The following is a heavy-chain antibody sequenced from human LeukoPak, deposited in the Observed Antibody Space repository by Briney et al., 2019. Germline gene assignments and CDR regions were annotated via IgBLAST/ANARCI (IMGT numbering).Heavy chain of an antibody. V-gene: IGHV3-30*02. CDR3: AKGIGRGVVAANLYDY. Sequence: GGSLRLSCAASGFTFSSYGMHWVRQAPGKGLEWVAFIRYDGSNKYYADSVKGRFTISRDNAKNSLYLQMNSLRAEDTAVYYCAKGIGRGVVAANLYDYWGQGTLVTVSS. CDR2: IRYDGSNK. D-gene: IGHD2-15*01. CDR1: GFTFSSYG. J-gene: IGHJ4*02.